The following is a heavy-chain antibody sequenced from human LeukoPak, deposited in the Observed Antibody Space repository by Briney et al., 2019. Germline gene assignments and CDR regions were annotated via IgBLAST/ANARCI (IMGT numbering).Heavy chain of an antibody. CDR1: GYTFASYD. V-gene: IGHV1-8*01. J-gene: IGHJ5*02. CDR3: ARDRRAQPLMDP. D-gene: IGHD6-13*01. CDR2: MNPNSGNT. Sequence: ASVKVSCKASGYTFASYDINWVRQATGQGLEWMGWMNPNSGNTGYAQKFQGRVTMTRNTSISTAYMELSSLRSEDTAVYYCARDRRAQPLMDPWGQGTLVTVSS.